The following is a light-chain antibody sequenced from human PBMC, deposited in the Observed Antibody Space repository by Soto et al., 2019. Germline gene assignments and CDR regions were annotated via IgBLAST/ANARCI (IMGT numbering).Light chain of an antibody. CDR1: NNGSKS. CDR2: YDS. Sequence: SYELTQPPSVSVAPGKTARITCGGNNNGSKSVHWYQQKPGQAPVLVIYYDSDRPSRIPERFSGSNSGNTATLTISRVEAGDEADYYCQVWDSSSDHAVFGGGTQLTVL. CDR3: QVWDSSSDHAV. V-gene: IGLV3-21*04. J-gene: IGLJ7*01.